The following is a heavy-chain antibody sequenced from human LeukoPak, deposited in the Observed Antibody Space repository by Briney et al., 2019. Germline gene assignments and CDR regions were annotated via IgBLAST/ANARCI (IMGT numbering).Heavy chain of an antibody. J-gene: IGHJ4*02. Sequence: GGSLRLSCAASGFTFSSYAMSWVRQAPGKGLEWVSGITGGGGSTYYADSVKGRFTISRDNSKNTLYLQMNSLRAEDTAVYYCALRGIAAADTNLFDYWGQGTLVTVSS. CDR2: ITGGGGST. CDR1: GFTFSSYA. V-gene: IGHV3-23*01. CDR3: ALRGIAAADTNLFDY. D-gene: IGHD6-13*01.